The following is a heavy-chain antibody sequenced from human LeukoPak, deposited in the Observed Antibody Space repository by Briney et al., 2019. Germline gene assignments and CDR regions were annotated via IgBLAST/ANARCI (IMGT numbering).Heavy chain of an antibody. D-gene: IGHD3-9*01. J-gene: IGHJ6*02. CDR2: ISYDGSNK. Sequence: PGRSLRLSCAASGFTFSSCGMHWVRQAPGKGLEWVAVISYDGSNKYYADSVKGRFTISRDNSKNTLYLQMNSQRAEDTAVYYCAKEEVLRYFDWLERDYGMDVWGQGTTVTVSS. V-gene: IGHV3-30*18. CDR1: GFTFSSCG. CDR3: AKEEVLRYFDWLERDYGMDV.